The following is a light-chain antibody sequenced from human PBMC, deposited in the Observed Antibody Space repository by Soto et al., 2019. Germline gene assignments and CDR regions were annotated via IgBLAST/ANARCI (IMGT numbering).Light chain of an antibody. CDR2: SND. CDR1: SSNIASNT. V-gene: IGLV1-44*01. CDR3: ASWDDSLNGHV. Sequence: QRVTVSCSGSSSNIASNTLNWYQQLPGTAPKLLIYSNDQRPSGVPDRFSASKSGTSASLAISELQSEDEADYYCASWDDSLNGHVFXTGTKVTVL. J-gene: IGLJ1*01.